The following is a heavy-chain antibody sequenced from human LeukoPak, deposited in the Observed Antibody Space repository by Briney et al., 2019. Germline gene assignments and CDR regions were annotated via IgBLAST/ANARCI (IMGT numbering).Heavy chain of an antibody. CDR1: GFTVSSNY. J-gene: IGHJ3*02. Sequence: PGGSLRLSCAASGFTVSSNYMSWVRQAPGKGLEWVSVIYSGGSTYYADSVKGRFTISRDNSKNTLYLQMNSLRAEDTAVYYCARDGGYCSGGSCYSIRAFDIWGQGTMVTVSS. V-gene: IGHV3-53*05. CDR2: IYSGGST. D-gene: IGHD2-15*01. CDR3: ARDGGYCSGGSCYSIRAFDI.